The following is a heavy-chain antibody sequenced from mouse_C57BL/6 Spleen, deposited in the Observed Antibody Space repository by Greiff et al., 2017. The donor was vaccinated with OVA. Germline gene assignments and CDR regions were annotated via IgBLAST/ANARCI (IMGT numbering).Heavy chain of an antibody. D-gene: IGHD6-2*01. Sequence: QVQLQQSGAELVKPGASVKISCKASGYAFSSYWMNWVKQRPGKGLEWIGQIYPGDGDTNYNGKFKGKATLTADKSSSTAYMQLSSLTSEDSAVYFCARDDCSLYYFDYWGQGTTLTVSS. V-gene: IGHV1-80*01. CDR1: GYAFSSYW. J-gene: IGHJ2*01. CDR2: IYPGDGDT. CDR3: ARDDCSLYYFDY.